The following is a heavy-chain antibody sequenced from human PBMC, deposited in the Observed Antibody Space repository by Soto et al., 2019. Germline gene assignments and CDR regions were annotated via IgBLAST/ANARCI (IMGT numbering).Heavy chain of an antibody. CDR2: ISGSGGTTYT. D-gene: IGHD4-17*01. Sequence: EVQLLESGGGLVQPGGSLRLSCAASGFTFSSYAMSWVRQAPGKGLEWVSAISGSGGTTYTYYADSVKGRFTISRDNSQNTLYLHMNSLRAEDTAVYYCAKGLDYGGNYRDYWGQGTLVTVSS. CDR1: GFTFSSYA. V-gene: IGHV3-23*01. J-gene: IGHJ4*02. CDR3: AKGLDYGGNYRDY.